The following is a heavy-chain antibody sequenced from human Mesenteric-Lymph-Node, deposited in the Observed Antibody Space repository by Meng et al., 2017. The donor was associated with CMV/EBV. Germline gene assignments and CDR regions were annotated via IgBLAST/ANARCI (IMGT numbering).Heavy chain of an antibody. V-gene: IGHV3-30*02. D-gene: IGHD6-6*01. CDR1: GFTFSNYW. CDR3: AKYTSSSGEGYFDY. Sequence: GGSLRLSCAASGFTFSNYWMSWVRQAPGKGLEWVALIRYDGNNKYYADSVKGRFTISRDNSKNTLYLQMNSLRAEDTAVYYCAKYTSSSGEGYFDYWGQGTLVTVSS. J-gene: IGHJ4*02. CDR2: IRYDGNNK.